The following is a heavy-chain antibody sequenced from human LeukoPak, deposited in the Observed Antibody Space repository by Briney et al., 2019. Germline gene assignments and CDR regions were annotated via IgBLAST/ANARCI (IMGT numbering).Heavy chain of an antibody. J-gene: IGHJ4*02. CDR1: GFTLSSYA. V-gene: IGHV3-23*01. CDR2: ISGSGGST. Sequence: GGSLRLSRAASGFTLSSYAMSWVRQAPGKGLEWVSAISGSGGSTYYADSVKGRFTISRDNSKKTLYLQMNSLRAEDTAVYYCAKDKTRTTVTLFDYWGQGTLVTVSS. CDR3: AKDKTRTTVTLFDY. D-gene: IGHD4-17*01.